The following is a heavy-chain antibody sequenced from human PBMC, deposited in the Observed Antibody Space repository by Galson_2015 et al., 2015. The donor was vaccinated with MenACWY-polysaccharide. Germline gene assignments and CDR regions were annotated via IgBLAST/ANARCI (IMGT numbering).Heavy chain of an antibody. V-gene: IGHV3-23*01. D-gene: IGHD3-10*01. CDR3: AKDTGPGEYAYSWGTFDI. J-gene: IGHJ3*02. CDR2: VSASGGST. Sequence: SLRLSCAASGFTVSSYPMSWVRQAPGKGLEWVSSVSASGGSTVYTDSAKGRFTMSRDNSKRSLYLQMNSLRAEDTAVYYCAKDTGPGEYAYSWGTFDIWGRGTMVTVSS. CDR1: GFTVSSYP.